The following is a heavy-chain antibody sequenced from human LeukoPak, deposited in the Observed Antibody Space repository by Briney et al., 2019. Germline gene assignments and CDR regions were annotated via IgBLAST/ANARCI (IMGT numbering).Heavy chain of an antibody. D-gene: IGHD2-2*03. CDR1: GGSFSGHF. V-gene: IGHV4-34*01. Sequence: SETLSLTCAVYGGSFSGHFWSWIRQPPGKGLEWIGEINHSGYTNYNPSLKSRVTISVDTSKKWLSLKLTSVTAADTAVYYCARDGWIGGYNWFDPWGQGTLVTVSS. CDR3: ARDGWIGGYNWFDP. CDR2: INHSGYT. J-gene: IGHJ5*02.